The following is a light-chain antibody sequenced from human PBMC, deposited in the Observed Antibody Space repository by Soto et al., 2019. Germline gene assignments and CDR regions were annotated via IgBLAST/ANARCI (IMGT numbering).Light chain of an antibody. J-gene: IGLJ2*01. CDR3: ATWDVSLGVVL. CDR2: DNN. CDR1: SSNIMNNF. V-gene: IGLV1-51*01. Sequence: QSVLTQPPSVSATPGQKVTISCSGISSNIMNNFVSWYQQVPGAAPKLLIYDNNKRPSGIPDRFSGSKSGTSATLGITGLQTGDEADYYCATWDVSLGVVLFGGGTKVTVL.